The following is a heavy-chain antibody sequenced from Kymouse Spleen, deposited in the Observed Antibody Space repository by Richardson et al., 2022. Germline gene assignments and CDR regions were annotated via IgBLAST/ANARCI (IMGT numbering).Heavy chain of an antibody. Sequence: QVQLVESGGGVVQPGRSLRLSCAASGFTFSSYGMHWVRQAPGKGLEWVAVISYDGSNKYYADSVKGRFTISRDNSKNTLYLQMNSLRAEDTAVYYCAKDRNYGSGSLYYYYYGMDVWGQGTTVTVSS. CDR3: AKDRNYGSGSLYYYYYGMDV. D-gene: IGHD3-10*01. CDR1: GFTFSSYG. J-gene: IGHJ6*02. V-gene: IGHV3-30*18. CDR2: ISYDGSNK.